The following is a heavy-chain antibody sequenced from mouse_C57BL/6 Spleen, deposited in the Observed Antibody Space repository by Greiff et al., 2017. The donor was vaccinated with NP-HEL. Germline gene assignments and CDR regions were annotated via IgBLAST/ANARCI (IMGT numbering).Heavy chain of an antibody. V-gene: IGHV1-69*01. CDR3: ARWLKGFGY. CDR2: IDPSDSYT. CDR1: GYTFTSYW. D-gene: IGHD2-2*01. Sequence: QVQLQQPGAELVMPGASVKLSCKASGYTFTSYWMHWVKQRPGQGLEWIGEIDPSDSYTNYNQKFKGKSTLTVDKSSSTAYMQLSSLTSEDSAVYYYARWLKGFGYWGQGTTLTVSS. J-gene: IGHJ2*01.